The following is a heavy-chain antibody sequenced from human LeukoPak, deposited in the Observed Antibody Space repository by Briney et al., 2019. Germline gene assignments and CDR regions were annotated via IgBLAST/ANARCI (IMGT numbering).Heavy chain of an antibody. CDR3: AGATSTSMGLRYFDY. D-gene: IGHD2/OR15-2a*01. V-gene: IGHV4-59*01. CDR1: GGSISGYY. Sequence: SETLSLTCSVSGGSISGYYRNWIRQPPGKGLEWIGYVYYTGSSTYNPSLKSRVTISRDTSKKQVSLRLSSVTAADTAVYYCAGATSTSMGLRYFDYWGQGSLVTVSS. J-gene: IGHJ4*02. CDR2: VYYTGSS.